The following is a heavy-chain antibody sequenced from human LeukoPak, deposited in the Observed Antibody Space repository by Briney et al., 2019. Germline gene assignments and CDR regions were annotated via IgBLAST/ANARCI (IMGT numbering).Heavy chain of an antibody. J-gene: IGHJ4*02. D-gene: IGHD5-12*01. CDR1: GGSFSGCY. Sequence: PSETLSLTCAVYGGSFSGCYWSWIRQPPGKGLEWIGEINHSGSTNYNPSLKSRVTISVDTSKNQFSLKLSSVTAADTAVYYCARAAWLRFWAHFDYWGQGTLVTVSS. CDR2: INHSGST. V-gene: IGHV4-34*01. CDR3: ARAAWLRFWAHFDY.